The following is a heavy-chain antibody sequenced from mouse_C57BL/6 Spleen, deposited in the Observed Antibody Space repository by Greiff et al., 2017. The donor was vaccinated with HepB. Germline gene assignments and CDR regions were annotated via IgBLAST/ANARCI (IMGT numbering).Heavy chain of an antibody. CDR1: GFNIKNTY. CDR2: IDPANGNT. CDR3: ASPTFKGYYDYYAMDY. D-gene: IGHD2-3*01. V-gene: IGHV14-3*01. Sequence: VQLKESVAELVRPGASVKLSCTASGFNIKNTYMHWVKQRPEQGLEWIGRIDPANGNTKYAPKFQGKATITADTSSNTAYLQLSSLTSEDTAIYYCASPTFKGYYDYYAMDYWGQGTSVTVSS. J-gene: IGHJ4*01.